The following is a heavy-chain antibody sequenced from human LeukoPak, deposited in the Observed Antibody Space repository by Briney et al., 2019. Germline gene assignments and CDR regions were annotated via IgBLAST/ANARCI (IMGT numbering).Heavy chain of an antibody. J-gene: IGHJ4*02. CDR2: IYNGVNT. V-gene: IGHV4-61*01. CDR3: ASLPDYGGNSAFDY. Sequence: PSETLSLTCTVSGASVSSASYWTWIRQPPGKGVEWIAHIYNGVNTNYNPSLKSRVTISVDKSKNQFSLKLSSVTAADTAVYYCASLPDYGGNSAFDYWGQGTLVTVSS. CDR1: GASVSSASY. D-gene: IGHD4-23*01.